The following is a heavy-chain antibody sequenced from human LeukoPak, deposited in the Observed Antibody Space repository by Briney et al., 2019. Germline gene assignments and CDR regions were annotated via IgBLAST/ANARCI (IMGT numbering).Heavy chain of an antibody. CDR1: GFTFSSYW. CDR3: ARGAAGPPIQQYYYYYYMDV. D-gene: IGHD6-13*01. CDR2: ISSSSSYI. V-gene: IGHV3-21*01. J-gene: IGHJ6*03. Sequence: GGSLRLSCAASGFTFSSYWMNWVRQAPGKGLEWVSSISSSSSYIYYADSVKGRFTISRDNAKNSLYLQMNSLRAEDTAVYYCARGAAGPPIQQYYYYYYMDVWGKGTTVTISS.